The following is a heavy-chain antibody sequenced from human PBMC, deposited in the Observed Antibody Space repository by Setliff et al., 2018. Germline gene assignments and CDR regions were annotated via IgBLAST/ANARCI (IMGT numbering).Heavy chain of an antibody. Sequence: PGGSLRLSCAASGFTFSSYNMNWVRQAPGKGLEWVSSISGSSTYTYHADSVKGRFTISRDNAKDSLYLQMNSLRAEDTAVYYCARTAGSSSASGFDYWGQGTLVTVSS. CDR3: ARTAGSSSASGFDY. D-gene: IGHD2-15*01. CDR2: ISGSSTYT. CDR1: GFTFSSYN. J-gene: IGHJ4*02. V-gene: IGHV3-21*03.